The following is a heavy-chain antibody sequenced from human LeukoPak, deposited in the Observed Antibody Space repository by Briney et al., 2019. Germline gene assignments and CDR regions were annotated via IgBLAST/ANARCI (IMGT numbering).Heavy chain of an antibody. Sequence: GGSLRLSCAASGFPFSSYWMAWVRQAPGKGLEWVASIKQDGGETFYVDSVKGRFTISRDNAKNSLYLQMNSLRAEDTAVYYCAKGTLDIVVVPAAPKVYYFDYWGQGTLVTVSS. D-gene: IGHD2-2*01. CDR2: IKQDGGET. V-gene: IGHV3-7*01. J-gene: IGHJ4*02. CDR1: GFPFSSYW. CDR3: AKGTLDIVVVPAAPKVYYFDY.